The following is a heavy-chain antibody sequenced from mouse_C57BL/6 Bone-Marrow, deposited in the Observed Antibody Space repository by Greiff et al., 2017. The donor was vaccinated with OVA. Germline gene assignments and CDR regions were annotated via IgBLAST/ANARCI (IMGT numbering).Heavy chain of an antibody. CDR3: ARNYYGSPFYDY. D-gene: IGHD1-1*01. Sequence: EVQLVESGGGLVQPGGSLKLSCAASGFTFSDYYMYWVRQTPEKRLEWVAYISTGGGSTYYPDTVKGRFTITRDNAKNTLYLQMSRLKSEDTAMYDCARNYYGSPFYDYWGPGTTLTVSS. CDR1: GFTFSDYY. J-gene: IGHJ2*01. CDR2: ISTGGGST. V-gene: IGHV5-12*01.